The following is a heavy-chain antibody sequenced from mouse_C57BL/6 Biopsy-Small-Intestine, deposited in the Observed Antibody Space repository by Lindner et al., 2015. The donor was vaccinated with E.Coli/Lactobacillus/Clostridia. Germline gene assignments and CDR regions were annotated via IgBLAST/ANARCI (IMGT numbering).Heavy chain of an antibody. CDR2: INPNSGGT. CDR3: ARGFREVRGVIDY. CDR1: GYTFTGYY. J-gene: IGHJ4*01. Sequence: SVKVSCKASGYTFTGYYMHWVRQAPGQGLEWMGWINPNSGGTNYAQKFQGRVTMTRDTSISTAYMELSRLRSDDTAVYYCARGFREVRGVIDYWGQGALVTVSS. D-gene: IGHD3-1*01. V-gene: IGHV1-53*01.